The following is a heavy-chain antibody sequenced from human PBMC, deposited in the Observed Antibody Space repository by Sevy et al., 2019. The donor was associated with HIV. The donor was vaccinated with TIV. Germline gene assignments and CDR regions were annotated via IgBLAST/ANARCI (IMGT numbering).Heavy chain of an antibody. CDR2: TRNKANSYTT. V-gene: IGHV3-72*01. CDR1: GFTFSDHY. J-gene: IGHJ3*02. Sequence: GGSLRLSCAASGFTFSDHYMDWVRQAPGKGLEWVGRTRNKANSYTTEYAASVKGRFTISRDDSKNSLYLQMNSLKTEDTAVYYCARELSDAFDIWGQGTMVTVSS. D-gene: IGHD3-10*01. CDR3: ARELSDAFDI.